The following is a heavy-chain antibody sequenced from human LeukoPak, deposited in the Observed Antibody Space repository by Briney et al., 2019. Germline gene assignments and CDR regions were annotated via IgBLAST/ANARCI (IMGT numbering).Heavy chain of an antibody. CDR3: ARRYGTSWYYFDD. V-gene: IGHV5-10-1*01. CDR2: IDPSDSYT. D-gene: IGHD6-13*01. J-gene: IGHJ4*02. CDR1: GYGFSTYW. Sequence: GESLKISCKGSGYGFSTYWINWVRQAPGKGLEWMGRIDPSDSYTKYSPSFQGHVTISADKSISTAYLQWSSLKASDTAMYYCARRYGTSWYYFDDWGQGTLVTVSS.